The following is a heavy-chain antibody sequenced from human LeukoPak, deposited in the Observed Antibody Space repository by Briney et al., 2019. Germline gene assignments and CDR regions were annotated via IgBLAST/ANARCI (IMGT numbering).Heavy chain of an antibody. CDR3: AKAEPASGYDY. CDR2: IRYDGSNK. D-gene: IGHD1-14*01. J-gene: IGHJ4*02. CDR1: GFTFSSYG. V-gene: IGHV3-30*02. Sequence: GGSLRLSCAASGFTFSSYGMHWVRQAPGKGLEWVAFIRYDGSNKYYADSVKGRFTISRDNSKNTLYLQMNSLRVEDTAVYYCAKAEPASGYDYWGQGSLVTVSS.